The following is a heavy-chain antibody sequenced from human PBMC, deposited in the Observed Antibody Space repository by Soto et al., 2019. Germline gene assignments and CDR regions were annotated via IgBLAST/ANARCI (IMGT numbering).Heavy chain of an antibody. V-gene: IGHV1-18*01. Sequence: QVQLVQSGAEVKKPGASVKVSCKAFGYTFTSYGISWVRQAPGQGLEWMGWISANNGNTNYAQKLQGRVTMTTDTSTSTDDMELRSLRSDDTAVYYCARDRGSSALDYWGQGTLVTVSS. CDR1: GYTFTSYG. CDR3: ARDRGSSALDY. CDR2: ISANNGNT. J-gene: IGHJ4*02. D-gene: IGHD1-26*01.